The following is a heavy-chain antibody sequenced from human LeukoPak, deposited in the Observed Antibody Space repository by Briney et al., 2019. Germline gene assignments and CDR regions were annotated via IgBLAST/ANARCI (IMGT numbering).Heavy chain of an antibody. V-gene: IGHV3-11*06. D-gene: IGHD5-24*01. CDR3: AREGRMATITVVDY. Sequence: GRFTISRDNAKNSLYLQMNSLRAEDTAVYYCAREGRMATITVVDYWGQGTLVTVSS. J-gene: IGHJ4*02.